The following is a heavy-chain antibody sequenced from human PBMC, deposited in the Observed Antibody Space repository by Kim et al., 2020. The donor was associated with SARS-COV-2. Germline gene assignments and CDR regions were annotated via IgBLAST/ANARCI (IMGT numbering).Heavy chain of an antibody. CDR1: GGSISSYY. V-gene: IGHV4-59*13. D-gene: IGHD6-13*01. CDR3: ARDGTLAAAGLDY. Sequence: SETLSLTCTVSGGSISSYYWSWIRQPPGKGLEWIGYIYYSGSTNYNPSLKSRVTISVDTSKNQFSLKLSSVTAADTAVYYCARDGTLAAAGLDYWGQGTLVTVSS. J-gene: IGHJ4*02. CDR2: IYYSGST.